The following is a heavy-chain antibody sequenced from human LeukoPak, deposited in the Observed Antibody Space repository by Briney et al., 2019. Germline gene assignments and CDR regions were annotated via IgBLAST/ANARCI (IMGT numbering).Heavy chain of an antibody. D-gene: IGHD6-19*01. CDR3: ARTRGGQQWGFDY. Sequence: SETLSLTCTVSGGSISSSSYYWGWIRQPPGKGLEWIGSIYYSGSTYYNPSLKSRVTISVDTSKNQFSLKLSSVTAADTAVYYCARTRGGQQWGFDYWGQGTLVTVSS. J-gene: IGHJ4*02. V-gene: IGHV4-39*07. CDR2: IYYSGST. CDR1: GGSISSSSYY.